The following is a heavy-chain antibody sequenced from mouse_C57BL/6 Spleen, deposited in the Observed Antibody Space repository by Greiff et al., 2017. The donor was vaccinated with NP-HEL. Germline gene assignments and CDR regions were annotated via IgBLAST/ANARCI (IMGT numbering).Heavy chain of an antibody. CDR3: ARGGSSLFDY. J-gene: IGHJ2*01. D-gene: IGHD1-1*01. CDR1: GYSFTGYY. CDR2: INPSTGGT. Sequence: VHVKQSGPELVKPGASVKISCKASGYSFTGYYMNWVKQSPEKSLEWIGEINPSTGGTTYNQKFKAKATLTVDKSSSTAYMQLKSLTSEDSAVYYCARGGSSLFDYWGKGTTLTVSS. V-gene: IGHV1-42*01.